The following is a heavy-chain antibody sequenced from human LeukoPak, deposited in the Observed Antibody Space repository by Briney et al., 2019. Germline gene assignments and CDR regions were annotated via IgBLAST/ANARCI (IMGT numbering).Heavy chain of an antibody. D-gene: IGHD2-2*01. CDR2: IIAYNGNT. CDR3: ARVGVPAASYYMDV. Sequence: ASVNVSFKPAGYTFTIYGISWVRQAPGQGLEWMGWIIAYNGNTNYAQKLQGRVTMPTDTSTSTAYMELRSLRSDDTAVYYFARVGVPAASYYMDVWGKGTTVTVSS. V-gene: IGHV1-18*01. CDR1: GYTFTIYG. J-gene: IGHJ6*03.